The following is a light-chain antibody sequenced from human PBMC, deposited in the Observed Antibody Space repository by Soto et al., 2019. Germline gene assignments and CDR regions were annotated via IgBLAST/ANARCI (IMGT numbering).Light chain of an antibody. V-gene: IGKV1-5*03. CDR1: QSISSW. CDR3: QQYNSYSEYT. Sequence: DIQMTQSPSTLSASVGDRVTITCRASQSISSWLAWYQQKPGKAPKLLIYKASSLESGVPSRFSGSGSGTEFTLTISSLQPDDFATYYCQQYNSYSEYTFCQGTKVDIK. J-gene: IGKJ2*01. CDR2: KAS.